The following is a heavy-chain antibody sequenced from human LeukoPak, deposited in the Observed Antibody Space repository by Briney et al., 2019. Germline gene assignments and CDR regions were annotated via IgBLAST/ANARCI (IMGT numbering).Heavy chain of an antibody. CDR3: ARTMIVVADDAFDI. CDR2: IYTSGST. CDR1: GDSISSGSFY. Sequence: PSQTLSLTCSVSGDSISSGSFYWSWIRQPAGRGLEWIGRIYTSGSTNYNPSLKSRVTMSVDTSKNQFSLKLSSVTAADTAVYYCARTMIVVADDAFDIWGQGTMVTVSS. D-gene: IGHD3-22*01. V-gene: IGHV4-61*02. J-gene: IGHJ3*02.